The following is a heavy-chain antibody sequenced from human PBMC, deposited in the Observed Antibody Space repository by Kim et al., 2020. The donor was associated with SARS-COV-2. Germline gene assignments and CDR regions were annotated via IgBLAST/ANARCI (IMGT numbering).Heavy chain of an antibody. V-gene: IGHV3-53*01. Sequence: YYADCVKGRVTISRDNSKNTLYLQMNSLRAEDTAVYYCARGIVGAYYFDYWGQGTLVTVSS. D-gene: IGHD1-26*01. J-gene: IGHJ4*02. CDR3: ARGIVGAYYFDY.